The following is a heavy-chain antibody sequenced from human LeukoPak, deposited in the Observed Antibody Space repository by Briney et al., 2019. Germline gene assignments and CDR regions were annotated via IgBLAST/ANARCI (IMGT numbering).Heavy chain of an antibody. Sequence: GGSLRLSCAASGFTFNSYAMSGFRQAPGTGLEWVSTVGGSGSDTFYADSVKGRFTISRDNSNNPVYLQMNSLRADDTALYYCAKRSPPGTAVSVPYYFYHWGQGTLVTVSS. CDR1: GFTFNSYA. CDR3: AKRSPPGTAVSVPYYFYH. D-gene: IGHD6-19*01. V-gene: IGHV3-23*01. CDR2: VGGSGSDT. J-gene: IGHJ4*02.